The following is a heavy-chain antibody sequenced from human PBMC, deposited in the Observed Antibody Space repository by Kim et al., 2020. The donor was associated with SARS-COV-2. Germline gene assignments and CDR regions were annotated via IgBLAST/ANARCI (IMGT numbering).Heavy chain of an antibody. Sequence: SQTLSLTCAISGDSISSNSVTWNWIRQSPSRGLEWLGRTYYRSKWYNDYAVSEKSRITINPDTSKNQYSLQLNAVTPEETAVYYCAASTVTIFGLVHPCMDVWGQGTTVTVSS. V-gene: IGHV6-1*01. J-gene: IGHJ6*02. CDR3: AASTVTIFGLVHPCMDV. CDR2: TYYRSKWYN. D-gene: IGHD3-3*01. CDR1: GDSISSNSVT.